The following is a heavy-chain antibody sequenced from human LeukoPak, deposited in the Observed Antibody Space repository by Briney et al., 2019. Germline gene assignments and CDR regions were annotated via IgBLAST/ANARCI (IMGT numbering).Heavy chain of an antibody. CDR3: ARGHTVTVDY. CDR1: GGSISSGGYS. Sequence: PSETLSLTCAVSGGSISSGGYSGSWIRQPPGKGLEWIGYIYHSGSTYYNPSLKSRVTISVDTSKNQFSLKLSSVTVADTAVYYCARGHTVTVDYWGQGTLVTVSS. V-gene: IGHV4-30-2*01. D-gene: IGHD4-17*01. CDR2: IYHSGST. J-gene: IGHJ4*02.